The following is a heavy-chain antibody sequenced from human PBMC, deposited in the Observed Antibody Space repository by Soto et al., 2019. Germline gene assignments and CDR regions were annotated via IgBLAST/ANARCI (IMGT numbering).Heavy chain of an antibody. CDR2: ISSSSSTI. CDR3: ARGSLGYCSSTSCFFDY. CDR1: GFTFSSYS. J-gene: IGHJ4*02. Sequence: GGSLRLSCAASGFTFSSYSMNWVRQAPGNGLEWVSYISSSSSTIYYADSVKGRFTISRDNAKNSLYLQMNSLRAEDTAVYYCARGSLGYCSSTSCFFDYWGQGTLVTVSS. D-gene: IGHD2-2*01. V-gene: IGHV3-48*01.